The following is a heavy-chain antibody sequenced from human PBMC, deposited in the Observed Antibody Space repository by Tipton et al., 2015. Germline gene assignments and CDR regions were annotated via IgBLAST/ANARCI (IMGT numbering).Heavy chain of an antibody. D-gene: IGHD6-13*01. CDR1: GASISSPNSF. Sequence: LSLTCTVSGASISSPNSFWGWIRQSPGKGLEWIGSILHRGTTYYNPSLRSRVSLSIDTSSNQFSLSLTSVTAADTALYYCARHAFIQGSWYQWFDPWGQGTLVTVS. V-gene: IGHV4-39*01. CDR2: ILHRGTT. J-gene: IGHJ5*02. CDR3: ARHAFIQGSWYQWFDP.